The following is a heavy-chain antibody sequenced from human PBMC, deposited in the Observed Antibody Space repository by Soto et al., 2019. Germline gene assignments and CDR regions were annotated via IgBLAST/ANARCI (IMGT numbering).Heavy chain of an antibody. CDR3: ARGWGANPSSSFDY. J-gene: IGHJ4*02. CDR2: INPNSGGT. Sequence: ASVKVSCKASGYTFTGYYMHWVRQAPGQGLEWMGWINPNSGGTNYAQKFQGWVTMTRDTSISTAYMGLSRRRSDDTAVYYCARGWGANPSSSFDYWGQGTLVTVSS. V-gene: IGHV1-2*04. D-gene: IGHD6-6*01. CDR1: GYTFTGYY.